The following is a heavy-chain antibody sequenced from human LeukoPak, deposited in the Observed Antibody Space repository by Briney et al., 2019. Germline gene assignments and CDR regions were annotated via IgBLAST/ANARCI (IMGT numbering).Heavy chain of an antibody. D-gene: IGHD2-15*01. CDR3: ARASYCIGGSCYSDY. CDR2: ISAYNGNT. V-gene: IGHV1-18*01. J-gene: IGHJ4*02. CDR1: GYTFTIYS. Sequence: ASVKVSCKASGYTFTIYSICWVRQAPGQGLEWMGWISAYNGNTIYAQKVKGRVTMTTDTSTSTAYMELRSLKSDDTAVYYCARASYCIGGSCYSDYWGPGKLVTVSS.